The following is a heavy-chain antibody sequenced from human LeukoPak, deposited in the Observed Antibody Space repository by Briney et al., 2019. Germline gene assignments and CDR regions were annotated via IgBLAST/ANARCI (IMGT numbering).Heavy chain of an antibody. J-gene: IGHJ4*02. CDR2: INHSGST. CDR3: ASLSDWSYSFDY. CDR1: GGSISSYY. Sequence: SETLSLTCTVSGGSISSYYWSWIRQPPGKGLEWIGEINHSGSTNYNPSLKSRVTISVDTSKNQFSLKLSSVTAADTAVYYCASLSDWSYSFDYWGQGTLVTVSS. V-gene: IGHV4-34*01. D-gene: IGHD3/OR15-3a*01.